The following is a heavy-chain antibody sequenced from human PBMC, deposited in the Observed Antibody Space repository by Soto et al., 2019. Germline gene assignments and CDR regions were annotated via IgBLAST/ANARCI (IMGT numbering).Heavy chain of an antibody. CDR1: GYPFSSYG. CDR3: VRDFWPWLIQYYYGLPV. V-gene: IGHV1-18*04. Sequence: QVHLVQSGGEVKRTGDSVKVSCKTSGYPFSSYGISWVRQAPGQGLEWLGWISGYNGKTEYGQKVQDRLTMTTDTSTSPVYMALSMLRSDDTGVYCCVRDFWPWLIQYYYGLPVWGLGATVTVSP. J-gene: IGHJ6*01. D-gene: IGHD6-19*01. CDR2: ISGYNGKT.